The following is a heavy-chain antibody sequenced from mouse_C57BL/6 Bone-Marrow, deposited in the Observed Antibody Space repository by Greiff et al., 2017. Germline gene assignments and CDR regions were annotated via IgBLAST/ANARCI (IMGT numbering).Heavy chain of an antibody. D-gene: IGHD2-3*01. Sequence: QVQLQQPGAELVKPGASVRMSCKASGYTFTSYWITWVKQRPGQGLEWIGDIYPGSGSTNYNEKFKSKATLTVDTSSSTAYMQLSSLTSEDSAVYFCARNGGYLDWFAYWGQRSLVIVPA. CDR2: IYPGSGST. V-gene: IGHV1-55*01. CDR3: ARNGGYLDWFAY. CDR1: GYTFTSYW. J-gene: IGHJ3*01.